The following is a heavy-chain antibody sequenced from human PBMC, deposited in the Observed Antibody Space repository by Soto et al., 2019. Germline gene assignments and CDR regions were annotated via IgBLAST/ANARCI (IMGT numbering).Heavy chain of an antibody. CDR1: GGSISSGGYY. CDR2: IYYSGST. Sequence: QVQLQESGPGLVKPSQTLSLTCTVSGGSISSGGYYWSWIRQHPGKGLEWIGYIYYSGSTYYNPFLKSRVTTSVDTSKNQFSLKLSSVTAADTAVYYCARESPGDPMGYYGMDVWGQGTTVTVSS. J-gene: IGHJ6*02. V-gene: IGHV4-31*03. D-gene: IGHD7-27*01. CDR3: ARESPGDPMGYYGMDV.